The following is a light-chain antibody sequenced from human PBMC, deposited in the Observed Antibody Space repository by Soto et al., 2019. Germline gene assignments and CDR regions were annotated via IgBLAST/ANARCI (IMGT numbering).Light chain of an antibody. V-gene: IGLV2-14*03. CDR2: DVT. CDR1: GSVIGSYNY. Sequence: QSGLTQPASVSGSPGQSIPLSCPGTGSVIGSYNYVSWYQHHPGKVPKFIIYDVTNRPSGVSDRFSGSKSGNTASLTISGLQAEDEADYYCNSYTSASTYVFGTGTKVTVL. J-gene: IGLJ1*01. CDR3: NSYTSASTYV.